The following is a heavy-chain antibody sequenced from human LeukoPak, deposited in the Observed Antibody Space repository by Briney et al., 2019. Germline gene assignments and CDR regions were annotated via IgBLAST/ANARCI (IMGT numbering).Heavy chain of an antibody. J-gene: IGHJ6*03. D-gene: IGHD3-9*01. CDR3: ARDGDHYDILTGNYYYMDV. CDR2: IKQDGSEK. CDR1: GFTFSSYW. Sequence: GGSLRLSCAASGFTFSSYWMSWVRQAPGKGLEWVANIKQDGSEKYYVDSVKGRFTISRDNAKNSLYLQMNSLRAEDTAVYYCARDGDHYDILTGNYYYMDVRGKGTTVTVSS. V-gene: IGHV3-7*01.